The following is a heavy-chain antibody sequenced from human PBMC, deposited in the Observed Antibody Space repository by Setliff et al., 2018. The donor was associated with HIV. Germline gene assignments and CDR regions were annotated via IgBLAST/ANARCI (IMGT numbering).Heavy chain of an antibody. V-gene: IGHV4-34*01. Sequence: SETLSLTCAVYGGSFSGYYWSWIRQPPGKGLEWIGEVTHSGRTNYNPSLESRVTTSVDTSKKQFSLRLTSVTASDTAVYYCARGVRDNSGWSSYYFDYWGQGTLVTVSS. CDR2: VTHSGRT. J-gene: IGHJ4*02. CDR3: ARGVRDNSGWSSYYFDY. CDR1: GGSFSGYY. D-gene: IGHD6-19*01.